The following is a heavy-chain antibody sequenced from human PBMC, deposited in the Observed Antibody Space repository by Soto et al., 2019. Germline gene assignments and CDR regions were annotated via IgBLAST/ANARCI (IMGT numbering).Heavy chain of an antibody. Sequence: EVQLVESGGGLVKPGGSLRLSCAASGFTVSNAWMNWVRQAPGQGLEWVGRIKSKTDGGTTDYAAPVKGRFTISRDDSKNTLYLQMNSLKTEDTAVYYCTTDSDVVVITDYWGQGTLVTVSS. V-gene: IGHV3-15*07. J-gene: IGHJ4*02. CDR2: IKSKTDGGTT. CDR1: GFTVSNAW. CDR3: TTDSDVVVITDY. D-gene: IGHD3-22*01.